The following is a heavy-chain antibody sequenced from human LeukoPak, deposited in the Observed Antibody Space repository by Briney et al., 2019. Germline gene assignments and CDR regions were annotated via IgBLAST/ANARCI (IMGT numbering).Heavy chain of an antibody. CDR2: ISTSGESA. D-gene: IGHD4-17*01. CDR3: ARGNSTVWYFDY. V-gene: IGHV3-23*01. CDR1: GFTFSSYA. Sequence: GGSLRLSCPVSGFTFSSYAMSWVRQAPGRGLEWVSVISTSGESAYYADSVKGRFTISRDNPKNTLYLQMNSLRAEDTAVYYCARGNSTVWYFDYWGQGTLVTVSS. J-gene: IGHJ4*02.